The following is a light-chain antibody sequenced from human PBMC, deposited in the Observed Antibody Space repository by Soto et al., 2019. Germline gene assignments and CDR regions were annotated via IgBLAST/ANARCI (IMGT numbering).Light chain of an antibody. Sequence: QSALTQPASVSGSPGQSITISCIGTSSDIGTYNYVSWYQQHPGKAPNLVIFDVSNRPSGVSDRFSGSKSGNTASLTISGLPVEDEGDYYCSSIASSNTLVFGGGTKLTVL. CDR2: DVS. V-gene: IGLV2-14*01. J-gene: IGLJ2*01. CDR1: SSDIGTYNY. CDR3: SSIASSNTLV.